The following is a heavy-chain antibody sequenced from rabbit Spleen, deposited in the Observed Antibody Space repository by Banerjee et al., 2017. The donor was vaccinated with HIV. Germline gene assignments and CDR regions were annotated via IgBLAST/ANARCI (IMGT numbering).Heavy chain of an antibody. J-gene: IGHJ4*01. CDR1: GFPFSNKAV. CDR3: ARGTYGRGFGPFYFNL. Sequence: QQQLVESGGGLVTLGGSLKLSCKASGFPFSNKAVMCWVRQAPGKGLEWIACINAVTGKAVYASWTKGRFSFSKTSSTTVTLQMTSLTAADTATYFCARGTYGRGFGPFYFNLWGQGTLVTVS. CDR2: INAVTGKA. V-gene: IGHV1S45*01. D-gene: IGHD3-1*01.